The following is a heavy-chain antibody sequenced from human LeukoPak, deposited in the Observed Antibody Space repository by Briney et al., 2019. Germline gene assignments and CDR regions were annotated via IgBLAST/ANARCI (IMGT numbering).Heavy chain of an antibody. CDR1: GYTFTSYG. CDR2: ISAYNGNT. D-gene: IGHD2-2*01. Sequence: GASVKVSCKASGYTFTSYGISWVRQAPGQGLEWMGWISAYNGNTNYAQKLQGGVTMTTDTSTSTAYMELRSLRSDDTAVYYCARDDDIVVVPAAHFDYWGQGTLVTVSS. J-gene: IGHJ4*02. V-gene: IGHV1-18*01. CDR3: ARDDDIVVVPAAHFDY.